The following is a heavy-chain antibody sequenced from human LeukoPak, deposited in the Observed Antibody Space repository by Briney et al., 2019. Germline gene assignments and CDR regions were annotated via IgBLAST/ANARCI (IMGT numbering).Heavy chain of an antibody. CDR3: VKKWVPIARETHSFDY. J-gene: IGHJ4*02. V-gene: IGHV3-23*01. CDR1: GITCRSYA. D-gene: IGHD2-8*01. CDR2: IGGSGDCT. Sequence: GALRLSCAASGITCRSYAITWLRHAPRQGREWVAAIGGSGDCTLYAASVKGRLTIFRDNFNNTLYLQMNSLRAADTALYYCVKKWVPIARETHSFDYWGQGTLVTVSS.